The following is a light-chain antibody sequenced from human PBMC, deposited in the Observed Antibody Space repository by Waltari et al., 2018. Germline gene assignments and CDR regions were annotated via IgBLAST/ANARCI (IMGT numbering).Light chain of an antibody. CDR1: NSDIANYDY. CDR3: SSYTSSRTS. V-gene: IGLV2-14*03. J-gene: IGLJ2*01. CDR2: GVT. Sequence: QSALTQPAVVTGSPGQSHTISCTGSNSDIANYDYVSWYQQHPGKAPQLLIHGVTHRPSGVSDRFSGSKSGNTASLTISGLQPEDEAVYVCSSYTSSRTSFGEGTRLTVL.